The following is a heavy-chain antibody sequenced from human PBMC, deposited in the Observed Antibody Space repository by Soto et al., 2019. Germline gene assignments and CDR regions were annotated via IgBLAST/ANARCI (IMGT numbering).Heavy chain of an antibody. D-gene: IGHD3-10*01. CDR3: AKDTRGVGGYGMDV. CDR1: GFTFDDYA. J-gene: IGHJ6*02. Sequence: EVQLVESGGGLVQPGRSLRLSCAASGFTFDDYAMHWVRQAPGKGLEWVSGSSWNSGSIGYADSVKGRFTISRDNAKNSLYLQMNSLRAEDTALYYCAKDTRGVGGYGMDVWGQGTTVTVSS. CDR2: SSWNSGSI. V-gene: IGHV3-9*01.